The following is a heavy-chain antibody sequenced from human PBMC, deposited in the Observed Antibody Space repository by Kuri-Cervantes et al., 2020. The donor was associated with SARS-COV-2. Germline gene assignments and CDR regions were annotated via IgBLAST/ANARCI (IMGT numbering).Heavy chain of an antibody. CDR2: IWYDGSNK. V-gene: IGHV3-33*01. J-gene: IGHJ4*02. CDR3: AREQTTLRQYYFDY. Sequence: LSLTCAASGFTFSSYGMHWVRQAPGKGLEWVAVIWYDGSNKYYADSVKGRFTISRDNSKNTLYLQMNSPRAEDTAVYYCAREQTTLRQYYFDYWGQGTLVTVSS. CDR1: GFTFSSYG. D-gene: IGHD4-17*01.